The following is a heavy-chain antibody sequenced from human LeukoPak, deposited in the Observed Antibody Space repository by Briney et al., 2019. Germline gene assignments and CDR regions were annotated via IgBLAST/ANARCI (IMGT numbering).Heavy chain of an antibody. J-gene: IGHJ3*01. CDR1: GGSMYH. Sequence: SETLSLTCPVSGGSMYHWSRIRQPPGKRLEWIGYIYYSGSTTYNPSLKSRVAISIDTSKNQFSLKLTSVTAADTAVYYCARLLARGKYAFDFWGQGTMVTVSS. D-gene: IGHD6-6*01. CDR3: ARLLARGKYAFDF. V-gene: IGHV4-59*08. CDR2: IYYSGST.